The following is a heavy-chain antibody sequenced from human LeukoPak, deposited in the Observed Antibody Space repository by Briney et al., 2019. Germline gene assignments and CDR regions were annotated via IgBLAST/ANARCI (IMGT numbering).Heavy chain of an antibody. V-gene: IGHV1-2*02. D-gene: IGHD4-23*01. Sequence: ASVKVSCKASGYTFTGYYMHWVRQAPGQGLEWMGWINPNSGGTNYAQKFQGRVTMTRDTSISTAYMELSRLRSDDTAVYYCARTMTTVVTPDGYWGQGTLVTVS. CDR2: INPNSGGT. J-gene: IGHJ4*02. CDR3: ARTMTTVVTPDGY. CDR1: GYTFTGYY.